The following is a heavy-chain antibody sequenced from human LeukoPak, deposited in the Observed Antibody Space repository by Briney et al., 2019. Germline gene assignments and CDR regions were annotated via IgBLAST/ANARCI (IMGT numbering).Heavy chain of an antibody. CDR3: ARVLRIAADY. V-gene: IGHV4-4*02. CDR1: GGSISSSNW. D-gene: IGHD6-6*01. Sequence: PSETLSLTCAVSGGSISSSNWWSWVRQPPGKGLEWIGEIYHSGSTNYNPSLKGRVTISVDKSKNQFSLKLSSVTAADTAVYYCARVLRIAADYWGQGTLVTVSS. CDR2: IYHSGST. J-gene: IGHJ4*02.